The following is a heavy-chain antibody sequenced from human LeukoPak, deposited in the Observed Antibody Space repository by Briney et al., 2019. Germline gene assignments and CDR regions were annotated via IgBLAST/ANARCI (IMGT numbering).Heavy chain of an antibody. V-gene: IGHV4-59*11. CDR1: GGSISSHY. J-gene: IGHJ4*02. CDR2: IYYSGST. Sequence: PSETLSLTCTVSGGSISSHYWSWIRQPPGKGLEWIGYIYYSGSTNYNPSLKSRVTISVDTSKNQFSLKLSSVTAADTAVYYCAGANYNWNDLDYWGQGTLVTVSS. D-gene: IGHD1-1*01. CDR3: AGANYNWNDLDY.